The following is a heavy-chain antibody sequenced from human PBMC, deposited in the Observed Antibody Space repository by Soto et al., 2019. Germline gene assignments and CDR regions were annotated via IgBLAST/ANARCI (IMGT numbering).Heavy chain of an antibody. D-gene: IGHD1-26*01. CDR2: IYHSGST. V-gene: IGHV4-4*02. CDR1: GGSISSSNW. CDR3: ARQRLVGATAVSWFDP. J-gene: IGHJ5*02. Sequence: TLSLTCAVSGGSISSSNWWSWVRQPPGKGLEWIGEIYHSGSTNYNPSPKSRVTISVDTSKNQFSLKLSSVTAADTAVYYCARQRLVGATAVSWFDPWGQGTLVTVSS.